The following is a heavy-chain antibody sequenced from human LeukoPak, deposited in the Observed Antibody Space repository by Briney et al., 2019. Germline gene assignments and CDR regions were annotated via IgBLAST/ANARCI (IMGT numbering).Heavy chain of an antibody. D-gene: IGHD6-13*01. CDR1: GGTFSSYA. Sequence: ASVKVSCKASGGTFSSYAISWVRQAPGQGLEWMGVIIPIFGTANYAQKFQGRVTIPTDESTSTDYMELSSLRSEDTAVYYCATGHGQQLVLMMGYYYYMDVWGKGTTVTVSS. V-gene: IGHV1-69*05. J-gene: IGHJ6*03. CDR2: IIPIFGTA. CDR3: ATGHGQQLVLMMGYYYYMDV.